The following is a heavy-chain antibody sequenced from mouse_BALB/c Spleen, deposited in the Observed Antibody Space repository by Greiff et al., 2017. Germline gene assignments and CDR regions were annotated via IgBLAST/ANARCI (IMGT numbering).Heavy chain of an antibody. D-gene: IGHD2-4*01. CDR1: GYSITSGYY. CDR3: ARGGGDRRMIRGYAMDY. J-gene: IGHJ4*01. Sequence: EVQRVESGPGLVKPSQSLSLTCSVTGYSITSGYYWNWIRQFPGNKLEWMGYISYDGSNNYNPSLKNRISITRDTSKNQFFLKLNSVTTEDTATYYCARGGGDRRMIRGYAMDYWGQGTSVTVSS. CDR2: ISYDGSN. V-gene: IGHV3-6*02.